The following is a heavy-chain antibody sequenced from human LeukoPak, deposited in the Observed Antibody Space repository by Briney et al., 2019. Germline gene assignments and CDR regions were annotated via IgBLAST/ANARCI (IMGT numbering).Heavy chain of an antibody. CDR1: VGSISSYY. CDR2: IYYSGST. V-gene: IGHV4-59*08. CDR3: ARLLSGWSPWNWFDP. J-gene: IGHJ5*02. Sequence: SETLSLTCTVSVGSISSYYWSWIRQPPGKGLEWIGYIYYSGSTNYNPSLKSRVTISVDTSENQFSLKLSSVTAAHTAVYYCARLLSGWSPWNWFDPWGQGTLVTVSS. D-gene: IGHD6-19*01.